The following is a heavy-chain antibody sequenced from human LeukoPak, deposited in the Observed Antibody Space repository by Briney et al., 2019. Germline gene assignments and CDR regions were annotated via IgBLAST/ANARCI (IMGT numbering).Heavy chain of an antibody. D-gene: IGHD1-14*01. CDR1: GGSTSSYY. CDR3: ARAAEPYTPFDY. Sequence: SETLSLTCTVSGGSTSSYYWSWIRQPPGKGLEWIGYIYYSGSTNYNPSLKSRVTISVDTSKNQFSLKLSSVTAADTAVYYCARAAEPYTPFDYWGQGPWSPSPQ. CDR2: IYYSGST. V-gene: IGHV4-59*01. J-gene: IGHJ4*02.